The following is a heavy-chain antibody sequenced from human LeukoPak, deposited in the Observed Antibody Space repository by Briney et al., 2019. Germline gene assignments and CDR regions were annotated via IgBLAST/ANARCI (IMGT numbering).Heavy chain of an antibody. J-gene: IGHJ3*02. CDR2: IYSGGST. CDR1: GFTVSSNY. Sequence: PGGSLRLSCAASGFTVSSNYMYWVRQAPGKGLEWVSVIYSGGSTYYADSVKGRFTISRDNSKNTLYLQMNSLRAEDTAVYYCAREENGGEYDDGFDIWGQGTMVTVSS. CDR3: AREENGGEYDDGFDI. V-gene: IGHV3-53*01. D-gene: IGHD4-17*01.